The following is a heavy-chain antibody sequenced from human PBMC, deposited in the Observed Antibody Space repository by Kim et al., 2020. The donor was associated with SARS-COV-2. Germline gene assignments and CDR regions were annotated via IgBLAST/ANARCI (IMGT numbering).Heavy chain of an antibody. Sequence: GGSLRLSCAASGFTFSNSWMTWVRQAPGKGLEWVGRINNKAQGAKTDNAAPVKGRITISRDDSENTLYLQMNRLKIEDTAVYCCTTDATPTLSNYFDYWGQGTLVTVSS. CDR3: TTDATPTLSNYFDY. J-gene: IGHJ4*02. CDR2: INNKAQGAKT. D-gene: IGHD2-15*01. V-gene: IGHV3-15*01. CDR1: GFTFSNSW.